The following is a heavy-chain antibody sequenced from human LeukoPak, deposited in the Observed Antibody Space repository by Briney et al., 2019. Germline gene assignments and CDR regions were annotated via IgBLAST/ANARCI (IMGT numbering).Heavy chain of an antibody. CDR1: GGSITSYY. CDR3: ARGASAGSVDY. Sequence: ETLSLTCTVSGGSITSYYWAWLRQPPGKGLEWIGYLYYSGYSNYNPSLKSRVSMSVDTSKNQFSLKLTSVTAADTAVYYCARGASAGSVDYWGQGTLVTVSS. CDR2: LYYSGYS. V-gene: IGHV4-59*12. D-gene: IGHD1-26*01. J-gene: IGHJ4*02.